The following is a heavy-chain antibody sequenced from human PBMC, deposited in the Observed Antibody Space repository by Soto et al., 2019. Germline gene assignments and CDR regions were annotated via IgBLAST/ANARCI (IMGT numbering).Heavy chain of an antibody. CDR2: INSDGSST. CDR3: ASLSAELYCSSTSCYSGRSYGMDV. V-gene: IGHV3-74*01. Sequence: GGSLRLSCAASGFTFSSYWMHWVRQAPGKGLVWVSRINSDGSSTSYADSVKGRFTISRDNAKNTLYLQMNSLRAEDTAVYYCASLSAELYCSSTSCYSGRSYGMDVWGQGTTVTVSS. J-gene: IGHJ6*02. D-gene: IGHD2-2*02. CDR1: GFTFSSYW.